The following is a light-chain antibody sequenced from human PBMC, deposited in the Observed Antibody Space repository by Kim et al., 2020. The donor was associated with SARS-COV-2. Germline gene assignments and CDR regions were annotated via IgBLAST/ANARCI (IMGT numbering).Light chain of an antibody. V-gene: IGKV1-NL1*01. CDR1: QDIMNS. CDR3: QQYFRTPYT. Sequence: DVQMTQSPSSLSASVGDRVTISCRASQDIMNSLAWYQQEQGKAPKLLIYAASRLQSGVPARFSGSGSGTDFSLTISVLLPEDFATYYCQQYFRTPYTVGRGTKLEI. CDR2: AAS. J-gene: IGKJ2*01.